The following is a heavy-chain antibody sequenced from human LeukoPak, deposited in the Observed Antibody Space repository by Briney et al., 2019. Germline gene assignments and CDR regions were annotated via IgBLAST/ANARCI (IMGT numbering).Heavy chain of an antibody. Sequence: SETLSLTCTVSGGSISGYYWTWIRQPPGKGLEWIGYIYYSGSTNYNPSLKSRVTISVDTSKNQFSLKLSSVTAADTAVYYCAGGAPLGLLWFGEFPPALRYWGQGTLVTVSS. CDR1: GGSISGYY. J-gene: IGHJ4*02. D-gene: IGHD3-10*01. CDR3: AGGAPLGLLWFGEFPPALRY. V-gene: IGHV4-59*08. CDR2: IYYSGST.